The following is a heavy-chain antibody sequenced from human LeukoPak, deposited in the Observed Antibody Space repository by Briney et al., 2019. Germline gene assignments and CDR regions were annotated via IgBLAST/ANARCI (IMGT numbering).Heavy chain of an antibody. CDR3: AREGIVVVPAADNYYYYMDV. V-gene: IGHV1-2*02. CDR2: VNPNSGGT. CDR1: GYTFTGYY. J-gene: IGHJ6*03. Sequence: ASVKVSCKASGYTFTGYYMHWVRQAPGQGPEWMGWVNPNSGGTNYAQKFQGRVTMTRDTSISTAYMELSRLRSDDTAVYYCAREGIVVVPAADNYYYYMDVWGKGTTVTISS. D-gene: IGHD2-2*01.